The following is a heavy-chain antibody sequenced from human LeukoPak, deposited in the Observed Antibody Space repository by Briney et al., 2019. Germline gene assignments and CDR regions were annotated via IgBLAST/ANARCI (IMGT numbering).Heavy chain of an antibody. Sequence: PGGSLRLSCAASGFTFSGYWMSWVSQAPGKWMEWVANIKLDGRVRNYVDSARGRFTTSTDTAKHSLYLQMNSLRAEDTPLYYCATSDASSGSDWGQGPLVSVSS. V-gene: IGHV3-7*01. D-gene: IGHD3-22*01. J-gene: IGHJ4*02. CDR3: ATSDASSGSD. CDR1: GFTFSGYW. CDR2: IKLDGRVR.